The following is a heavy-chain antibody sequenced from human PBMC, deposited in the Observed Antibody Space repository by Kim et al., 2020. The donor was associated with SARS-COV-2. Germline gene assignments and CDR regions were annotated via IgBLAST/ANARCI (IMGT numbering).Heavy chain of an antibody. J-gene: IGHJ4*02. D-gene: IGHD5-12*01. CDR1: GGTFSSYA. Sequence: SVKVSCKASGGTFSSYAISWVRQAPGQGLEWMGGIIPIFGTANYAQKFQGRVTTTADESTSTAYMELSSLRSEDTAVYYCARGEGGYNPTFDYWGQGTLVTVSS. V-gene: IGHV1-69*13. CDR2: IIPIFGTA. CDR3: ARGEGGYNPTFDY.